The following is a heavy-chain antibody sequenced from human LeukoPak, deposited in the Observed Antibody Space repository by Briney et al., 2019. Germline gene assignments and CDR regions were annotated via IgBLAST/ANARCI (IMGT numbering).Heavy chain of an antibody. J-gene: IGHJ4*02. V-gene: IGHV3-33*01. CDR1: GFTFSSYG. CDR3: ARAGGFLYGDEVGMDY. CDR2: IWYDGSNK. Sequence: GRSLRLFCAASGFTFSSYGMHWVRQAPGKGLEWVAVIWYDGSNKYYADSVKGRFTISRDNSKNTLYLQMNSLRAEDTAVYYCARAGGFLYGDEVGMDYWGQGTLVTVSS. D-gene: IGHD4-17*01.